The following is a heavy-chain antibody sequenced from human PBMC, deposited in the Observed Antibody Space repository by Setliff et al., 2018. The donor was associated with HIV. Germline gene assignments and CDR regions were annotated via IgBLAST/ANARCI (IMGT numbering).Heavy chain of an antibody. J-gene: IGHJ4*02. CDR3: ARVHEAQYGYRFDY. CDR1: GFTFRNYD. CDR2: IGTVGDT. V-gene: IGHV3-13*01. Sequence: GGSLRLSCAVSGFTFRNYDMHWVRQAPGKGLEWVSGIGTVGDTYYPDSVKGRFTISREDAKDSLYLQMNSLRAGDTAIYYCARVHEAQYGYRFDYWGQGILVTVSS. D-gene: IGHD6-25*01.